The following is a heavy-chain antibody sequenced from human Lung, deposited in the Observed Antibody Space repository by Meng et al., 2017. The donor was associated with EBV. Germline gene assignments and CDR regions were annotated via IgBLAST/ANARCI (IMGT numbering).Heavy chain of an antibody. V-gene: IGHV3-21*01. J-gene: IGHJ4*02. CDR2: ISSSSSYI. CDR3: ARAAAGLTFDY. CDR1: GFTFSSYS. Sequence: EVQLVESGGGLVKPGGSRRLSCAASGFTFSSYSMNWVRQAPGKVLEWVSSISSSSSYIYYADSVKGRFTISRDNAKNSLYLQMNSLRAEDTAVYYCARAAAGLTFDYWGQGTMVTVSA. D-gene: IGHD6-13*01.